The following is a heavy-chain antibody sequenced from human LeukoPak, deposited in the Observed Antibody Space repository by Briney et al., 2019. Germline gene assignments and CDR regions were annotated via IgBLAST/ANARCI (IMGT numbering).Heavy chain of an antibody. CDR3: ARERVVPAAMMGGVGMDV. CDR1: GYTFTGYY. CDR2: INPNSGGT. Sequence: ASVKVSCKASGYTFTGYYMHWVRQAPGQGLEWMGWINPNSGGTNYAQKFQGWVTMTRDTSISTAYMELSRLRSDDTAVYYCARERVVPAAMMGGVGMDVWGKGTTVTVSS. D-gene: IGHD2-2*01. V-gene: IGHV1-2*04. J-gene: IGHJ6*04.